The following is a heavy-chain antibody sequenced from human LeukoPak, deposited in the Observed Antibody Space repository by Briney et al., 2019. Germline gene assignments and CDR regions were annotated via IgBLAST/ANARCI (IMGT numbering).Heavy chain of an antibody. Sequence: SVKVSCKAPGGTFTSYAISWVRQAPGQGLEWMGRIIPILGIANYAQKFQGRVTITADKSTSTAYMELSSLRSEDTAVYYCARAGWYYYDSSGYLFNYYFDYWGQGALVTVSS. CDR2: IIPILGIA. CDR3: ARAGWYYYDSSGYLFNYYFDY. CDR1: GGTFTSYA. D-gene: IGHD3-22*01. J-gene: IGHJ4*02. V-gene: IGHV1-69*04.